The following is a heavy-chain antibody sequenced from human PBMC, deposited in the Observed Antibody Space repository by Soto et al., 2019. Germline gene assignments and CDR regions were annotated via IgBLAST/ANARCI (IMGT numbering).Heavy chain of an antibody. CDR1: GFTFSDEW. J-gene: IGHJ4*02. V-gene: IGHV3-74*01. CDR2: INKDGSYK. CDR3: ARGGLEPFDY. D-gene: IGHD1-1*01. Sequence: EVQLVESGGGLVQSGGSLRLSCATSGFTFSDEWMHWVRQVPGKGLVWVSRINKDGSYKNYADFVEGRFTISRDDAESELYLHMDRLRAEDTAVYYCARGGLEPFDYLGQGALVTVSS.